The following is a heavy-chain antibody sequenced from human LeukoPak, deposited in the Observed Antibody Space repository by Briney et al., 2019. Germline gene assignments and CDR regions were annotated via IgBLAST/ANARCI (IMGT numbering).Heavy chain of an antibody. V-gene: IGHV4-39*07. CDR3: ARERSAALFLPGSYFDY. D-gene: IGHD6-13*01. J-gene: IGHJ4*02. CDR1: GGPIITTNYF. Sequence: SETLSLTCTVSGGPIITTNYFWSWLRQPPGKGLEWIGTVFYSGSTYYNPSLKSRVTISVDPSKNQFSLSLSSVTAADTAVYYCARERSAALFLPGSYFDYWGQGTLVPVSS. CDR2: VFYSGST.